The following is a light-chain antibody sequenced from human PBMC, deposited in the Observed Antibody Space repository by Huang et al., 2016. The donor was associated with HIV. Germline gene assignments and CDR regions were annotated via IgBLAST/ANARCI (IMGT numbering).Light chain of an antibody. CDR1: QDIRKD. CDR2: DAS. J-gene: IGKJ2*01. Sequence: DIQMTQSPSSLSASVGDRVTITCQASQDIRKDLNWYQQKPGKAPNLLIYDASNLQTGGPSRFGGGGSGTDFTFTISSLQPEEIATYYCQQSDSLPYTFGQGTKLEIK. CDR3: QQSDSLPYT. V-gene: IGKV1-33*01.